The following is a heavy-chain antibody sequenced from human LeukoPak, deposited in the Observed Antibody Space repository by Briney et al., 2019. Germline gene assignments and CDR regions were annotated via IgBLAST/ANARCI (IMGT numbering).Heavy chain of an antibody. CDR2: IKQDGSER. CDR3: ARDDSSGNYAFDI. CDR1: GFTFSSYW. V-gene: IGHV3-7*01. Sequence: GGSLRLSCAASGFTFSSYWMSWVRQAPGKGLEWVANIKQDGSERYYVDSVKGRFTISRDNAKNSLYLQMNSLRAEDTAVYYCARDDSSGNYAFDIWGQGTMVTVSS. J-gene: IGHJ3*02. D-gene: IGHD3-22*01.